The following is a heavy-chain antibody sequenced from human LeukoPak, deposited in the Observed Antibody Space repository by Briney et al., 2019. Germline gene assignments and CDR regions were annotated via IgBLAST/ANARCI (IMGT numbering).Heavy chain of an antibody. CDR2: IYHSGST. D-gene: IGHD6-13*01. CDR1: GGSISSSNW. V-gene: IGHV4-4*02. CDR3: ARGYSSSWPRDFDY. J-gene: IGHJ4*02. Sequence: SGTLSLTCAVSGGSISSSNWWSWVRQPPGKGLEWIGEIYHSGSTYYNPSLKSRVTISVDTSKNQFSLKLSSVTAADTAVYYCARGYSSSWPRDFDYWGQGTLVTVSS.